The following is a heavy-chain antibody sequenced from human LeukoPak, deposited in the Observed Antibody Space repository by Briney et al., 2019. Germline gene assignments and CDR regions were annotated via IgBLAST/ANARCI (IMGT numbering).Heavy chain of an antibody. Sequence: GGSLRLSCAASGFTLSSYPMHWVRQAPGKGLEWVTVLSYDGTNKHYADSVKGRFTISRDNSKNSLYLQMNSLRAEDTAVYYCARAKRNGFDIWGQGTMVTVSS. J-gene: IGHJ3*02. V-gene: IGHV3-30*04. CDR2: LSYDGTNK. CDR3: ARAKRNGFDI. CDR1: GFTLSSYP.